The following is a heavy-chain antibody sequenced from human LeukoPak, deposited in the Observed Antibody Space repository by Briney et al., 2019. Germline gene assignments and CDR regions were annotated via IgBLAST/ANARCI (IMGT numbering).Heavy chain of an antibody. J-gene: IGHJ4*02. CDR1: GFTFSTYS. CDR2: ITSPVGHI. D-gene: IGHD6-19*01. Sequence: GGSLRLSCAASGFTFSTYSMNWVRQAPGKGLEWVSSITSPVGHIYYGDSLKGRITISRDNARSSLYLQMNSLRAEDTAVYYCATDGRSSGWYGFDYWGQGTLVTVSS. V-gene: IGHV3-21*01. CDR3: ATDGRSSGWYGFDY.